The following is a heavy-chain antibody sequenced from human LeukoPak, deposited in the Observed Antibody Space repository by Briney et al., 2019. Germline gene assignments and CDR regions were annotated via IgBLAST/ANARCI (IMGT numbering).Heavy chain of an antibody. Sequence: ASVKVSCKASGYTFTSYGFTWVRQAPGQGLEWMGWISAYNTNTHYAQRLQGRVTMTRNTSISTAYMELSSLRSEDTAVYYCARGFGRNQLLRFYFDYWGQGTLVTVSS. CDR2: ISAYNTNT. J-gene: IGHJ4*02. D-gene: IGHD2-2*01. CDR1: GYTFTSYG. CDR3: ARGFGRNQLLRFYFDY. V-gene: IGHV1-18*01.